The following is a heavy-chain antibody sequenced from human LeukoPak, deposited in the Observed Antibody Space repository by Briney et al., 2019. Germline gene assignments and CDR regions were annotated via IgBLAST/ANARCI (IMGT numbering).Heavy chain of an antibody. V-gene: IGHV2-5*02. D-gene: IGHD4-23*01. CDR3: AHISGAGNSGYFDY. J-gene: IGHJ4*02. CDR1: GFSLSTSGVG. Sequence: SGPTLVNPTQTLTLTCTFSGFSLSTSGVGVGWIRQPPGKALEWLALIYWDDDKRYSPSLKSRLTITKDTSKTQVVLTMTNMDPVDTATYYCAHISGAGNSGYFDYWGQGTLVTVSS. CDR2: IYWDDDK.